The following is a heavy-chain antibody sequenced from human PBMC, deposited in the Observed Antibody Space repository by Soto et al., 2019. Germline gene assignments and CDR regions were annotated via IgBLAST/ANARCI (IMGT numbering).Heavy chain of an antibody. CDR3: ARDTAYYDILTGYYSNFDY. D-gene: IGHD3-9*01. V-gene: IGHV3-33*01. Sequence: GGSLRLSCAASGFTFSSYGMHWVRQAPGKGLEWVAVIWYDGSNKYYADSVKGRFTISRDNSKNTLYLQMNSLRAEDTAVYYCARDTAYYDILTGYYSNFDYWGQGTLVTVSS. J-gene: IGHJ4*02. CDR2: IWYDGSNK. CDR1: GFTFSSYG.